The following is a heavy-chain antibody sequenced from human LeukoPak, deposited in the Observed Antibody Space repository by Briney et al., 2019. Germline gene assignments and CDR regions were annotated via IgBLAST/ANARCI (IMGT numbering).Heavy chain of an antibody. CDR3: ARPRIAAAGNVYYMDV. CDR2: IYPGDSYT. Sequence: GESLKISCKGAGYSFTSYLIGLVRQMPGKGLEWMGIIYPGDSYTRYSQSLQGQVIISADKSISTAYLQWSSLKASDTAMYYCARPRIAAAGNVYYMDVWGKGTTVTVSS. J-gene: IGHJ6*03. D-gene: IGHD6-13*01. CDR1: GYSFTSYL. V-gene: IGHV5-51*01.